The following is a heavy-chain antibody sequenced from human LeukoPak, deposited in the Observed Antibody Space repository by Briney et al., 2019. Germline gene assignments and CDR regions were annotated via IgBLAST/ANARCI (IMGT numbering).Heavy chain of an antibody. Sequence: GSSVKVSCKASGGTFSSYAISWVRQAPGQGLEWMGGIIPIFGTANYAQKFQGRVTITADKSTSTAYMELSGLRSEDTAVYYCARQTTMVRGVFDAFDIWGQGTMVTVSP. J-gene: IGHJ3*02. CDR1: GGTFSSYA. CDR2: IIPIFGTA. CDR3: ARQTTMVRGVFDAFDI. D-gene: IGHD3-10*01. V-gene: IGHV1-69*06.